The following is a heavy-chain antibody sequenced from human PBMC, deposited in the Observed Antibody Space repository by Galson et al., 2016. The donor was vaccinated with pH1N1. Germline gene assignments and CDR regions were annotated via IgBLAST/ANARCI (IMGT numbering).Heavy chain of an antibody. CDR2: INPNRGDS. CDR3: AKASELSAYDLDCFDY. D-gene: IGHD5-12*01. Sequence: SVKVSCKASGYTFTSFYIHWVRQAPGQGLEWMGRINPNRGDSNFAQKFQGRVAMTSDTSISTAYIELSSLRSEDTAFYYCAKASELSAYDLDCFDYWGQGTLVTVSS. J-gene: IGHJ4*02. V-gene: IGHV1-2*06. CDR1: GYTFTSFY.